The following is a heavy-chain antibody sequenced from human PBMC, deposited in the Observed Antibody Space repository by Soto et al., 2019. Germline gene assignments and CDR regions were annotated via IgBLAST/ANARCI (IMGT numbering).Heavy chain of an antibody. Sequence: ASVKVSCKDSGGLFSSFAISWVRQAPGQGLEWMGWISAYNGNTNYAQKLQGRVTMTTDTSTSTAYMELRSLRSDDTAVYYCARDPTSRGAFDIWGQGTMVTVSS. CDR3: ARDPTSRGAFDI. J-gene: IGHJ3*02. CDR1: GGLFSSFA. V-gene: IGHV1-18*01. CDR2: ISAYNGNT. D-gene: IGHD1-26*01.